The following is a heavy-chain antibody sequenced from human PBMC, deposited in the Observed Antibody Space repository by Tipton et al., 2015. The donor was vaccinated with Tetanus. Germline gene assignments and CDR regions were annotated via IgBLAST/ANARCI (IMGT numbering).Heavy chain of an antibody. CDR2: ISSTSSYI. Sequence: SLRLSCVVSGFTFSNYRMNWVRQVPGKGLQWVASISSTSSYIYYADSLKGRFTISRDNTKNSLYLQINSLRAEGAALYYCVSGRTLDYWGQGTLVTVSS. CDR3: VSGRTLDY. D-gene: IGHD1-26*01. J-gene: IGHJ4*02. V-gene: IGHV3-21*06. CDR1: GFTFSNYR.